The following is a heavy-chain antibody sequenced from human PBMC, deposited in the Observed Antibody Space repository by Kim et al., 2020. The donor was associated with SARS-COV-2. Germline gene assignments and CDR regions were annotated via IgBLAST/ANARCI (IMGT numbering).Heavy chain of an antibody. D-gene: IGHD4-4*01. CDR3: ARGTYIHDY. Sequence: GSTSYAQKFQGRVTMTRDTSTSTVYMELSSLRSEDTAVYYCARGTYIHDYWGQGTLVTVSS. CDR2: GST. J-gene: IGHJ4*02. V-gene: IGHV1-46*01.